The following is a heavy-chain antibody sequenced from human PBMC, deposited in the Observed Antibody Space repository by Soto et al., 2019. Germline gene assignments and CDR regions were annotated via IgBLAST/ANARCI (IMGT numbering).Heavy chain of an antibody. Sequence: RGSLRLSCAASGFTFIDYYISCVRHSPWKGLEWVSYISSSGSTIYYADSVKGRFTISRDNAKNSLYLQMNSLRAEDTAVYYCARDAIPNYYYYGMDVWGQGTTVTVSS. CDR3: ARDAIPNYYYYGMDV. J-gene: IGHJ6*02. CDR1: GFTFIDYY. D-gene: IGHD2-21*01. CDR2: ISSSGSTI. V-gene: IGHV3-11*01.